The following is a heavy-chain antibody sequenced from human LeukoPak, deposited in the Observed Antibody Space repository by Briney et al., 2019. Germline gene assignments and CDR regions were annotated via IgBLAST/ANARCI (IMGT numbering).Heavy chain of an antibody. CDR2: IKQDGSEK. J-gene: IGHJ4*02. CDR1: GFTFSSYW. CDR3: ARVNTEYYDYVWGSYRYDDY. D-gene: IGHD3-16*02. V-gene: IGHV3-7*01. Sequence: PGGSLRLSCAASGFTFSSYWMSWVRQAPGKGLEWVANIKQDGSEKYYVDSVKGRFTISRDNAKNSLYLQMNSLRAEDTAVYYCARVNTEYYDYVWGSYRYDDYWGQGTLVTVST.